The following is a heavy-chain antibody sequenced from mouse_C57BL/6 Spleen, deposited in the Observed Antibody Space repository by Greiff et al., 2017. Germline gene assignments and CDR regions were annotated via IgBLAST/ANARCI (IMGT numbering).Heavy chain of an antibody. CDR3: ARGDYGSSYPFGD. Sequence: QVQLQQPGAELVKPGASVKMSCKASGYTFTSYWITWVKQRPGQGLEWIGDIYPGSGSTNYNAKFKSKATLTVDTSSSTAYMQLSSLASEDSAVYYCARGDYGSSYPFGDWGQGTLVTVSA. CDR1: GYTFTSYW. D-gene: IGHD1-1*01. J-gene: IGHJ3*01. V-gene: IGHV1-55*01. CDR2: IYPGSGST.